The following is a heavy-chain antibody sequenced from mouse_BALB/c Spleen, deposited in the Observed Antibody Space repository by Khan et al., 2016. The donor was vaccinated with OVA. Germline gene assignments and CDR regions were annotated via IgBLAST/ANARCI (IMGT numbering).Heavy chain of an antibody. CDR2: INPSTGYT. V-gene: IGHV1-7*01. D-gene: IGHD2-1*01. Sequence: QVQLKQSGAELAKPGASVKMSCKASGYTFTSYWMHWVKQRPGQGLEWIGYINPSTGYTEYNQKFKDKATLTADKSSSTAYMQLSSLTSEDSAVYYCAKYGNYEGAMDNWGQGTSVTVSS. CDR1: GYTFTSYW. CDR3: AKYGNYEGAMDN. J-gene: IGHJ4*01.